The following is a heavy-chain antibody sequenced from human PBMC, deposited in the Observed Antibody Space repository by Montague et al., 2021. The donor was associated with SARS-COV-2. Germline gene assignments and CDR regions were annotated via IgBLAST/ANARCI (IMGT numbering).Heavy chain of an antibody. CDR3: VRGPYTSGLRLLSGMAV. CDR2: IRHSGTT. D-gene: IGHD6-19*01. CDR1: GGSLSVYF. Sequence: SETLSLTCGVTGGSLSVYFWSWIRQAPGKGLEWIGEIRHSGTTNYNPSFNSRLAMSVDTSKDHFSLKLSSVTAADTAVYYCVRGPYTSGLRLLSGMAVWGQAAAVTVSS. V-gene: IGHV4-34*01. J-gene: IGHJ6*02.